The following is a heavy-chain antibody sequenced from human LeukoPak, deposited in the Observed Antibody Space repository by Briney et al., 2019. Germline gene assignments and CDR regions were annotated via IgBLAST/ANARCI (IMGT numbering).Heavy chain of an antibody. CDR3: ARDAAVAALPGYYGMDV. CDR1: GFTFSSYG. Sequence: SGGSLRLSCAASGFTFSSYGMHWVRQAPGKGLEWVAVIRYDGSNKYYADSVKGRFTISRDNSKNTLYLQMNSLRAEDTAVYYCARDAAVAALPGYYGMDVWGQGTTVTVSS. V-gene: IGHV3-33*01. J-gene: IGHJ6*02. D-gene: IGHD6-19*01. CDR2: IRYDGSNK.